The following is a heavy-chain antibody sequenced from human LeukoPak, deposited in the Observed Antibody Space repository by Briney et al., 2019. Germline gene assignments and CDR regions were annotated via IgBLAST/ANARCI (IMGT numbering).Heavy chain of an antibody. CDR1: GGTFSSYA. Sequence: GSSVKVSCKASGGTFSSYAISWVRQAPGQGLEWMGGIIPIFGTANYAQKFQGRVTITTDESTGTAYMELSSLRSDDTAVYYCARGGYNWNYLDYWGQGTLVTVSS. CDR2: IIPIFGTA. V-gene: IGHV1-69*05. J-gene: IGHJ4*02. D-gene: IGHD1-20*01. CDR3: ARGGYNWNYLDY.